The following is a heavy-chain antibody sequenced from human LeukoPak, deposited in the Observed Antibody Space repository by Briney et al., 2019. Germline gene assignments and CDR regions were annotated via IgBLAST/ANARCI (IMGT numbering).Heavy chain of an antibody. Sequence: GGSLRLSCAASGFTFTTYWMSWVRQAPGKVLEWVANINQDGSEKYYVDSVKGRFTISRDNAKNSLYLQMNSLRAEDTAVYYCARDYYDSSNYYFTSLYYFDYWGQGTLVTVSS. D-gene: IGHD3-22*01. CDR1: GFTFTTYW. J-gene: IGHJ4*02. V-gene: IGHV3-7*01. CDR2: INQDGSEK. CDR3: ARDYYDSSNYYFTSLYYFDY.